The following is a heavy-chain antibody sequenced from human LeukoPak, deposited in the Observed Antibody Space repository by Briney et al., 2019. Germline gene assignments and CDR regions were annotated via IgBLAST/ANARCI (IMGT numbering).Heavy chain of an antibody. V-gene: IGHV3-7*01. Sequence: GGCLRLSCAASGFTFSSYWMSWVRQAPGKGLECVANIKQDGSEKYYVDSVKGRFTISRDNAKNSLYLQMNSLRAEDTAVYYCARDMQLYYYDSSGYYDYWGQGTLVTVSS. CDR1: GFTFSSYW. CDR3: ARDMQLYYYDSSGYYDY. CDR2: IKQDGSEK. D-gene: IGHD3-22*01. J-gene: IGHJ4*02.